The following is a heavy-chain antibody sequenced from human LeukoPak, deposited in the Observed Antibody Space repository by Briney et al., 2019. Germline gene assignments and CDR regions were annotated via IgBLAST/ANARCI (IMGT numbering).Heavy chain of an antibody. J-gene: IGHJ4*02. D-gene: IGHD3-22*01. CDR3: ATRTYYYDSSGCFFDY. V-gene: IGHV4-39*01. CDR1: GGSISSSSYC. Sequence: SETLSLTCTVSGGSISSSSYCWGWIRQPPGTGLEWIGSIYYSGSTYYNPSLKSRVTISVDTSKNQFSLKLSSVTAADTAVYYCATRTYYYDSSGCFFDYWGQGTLVTVSS. CDR2: IYYSGST.